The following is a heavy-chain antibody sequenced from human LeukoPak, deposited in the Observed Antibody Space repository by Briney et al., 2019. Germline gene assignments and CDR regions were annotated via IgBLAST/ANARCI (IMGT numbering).Heavy chain of an antibody. CDR2: RNGAGSKI. D-gene: IGHD6-13*01. V-gene: IGHV3-7*01. CDR1: GFSVSACW. CDR3: GRWGVEAGIDD. J-gene: IGHJ4*02. Sequence: GGPLRLSCAASGFSVSACWMSWVRQAPGKGLEWVANRNGAGSKIPYVDSVRRRFTISRDNAKNSLYLEMNSRRAEDTAVYYCGRWGVEAGIDDWGQGTLVIVSS.